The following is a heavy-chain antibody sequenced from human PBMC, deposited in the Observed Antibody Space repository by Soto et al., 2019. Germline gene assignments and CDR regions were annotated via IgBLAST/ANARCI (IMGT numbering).Heavy chain of an antibody. V-gene: IGHV3-66*01. CDR3: ARGSLKGPDAFDI. CDR2: IYSGGST. J-gene: IGHJ3*02. Sequence: GGSLRLSCAASGFTVSSNYMSWVRQAPGKGLEWVSVIYSGGSTYYADSVKGRFTISRDNSKNTLYLQMNSLRAEDTAVYYCARGSLKGPDAFDIWGQGTMVTRLL. CDR1: GFTVSSNY.